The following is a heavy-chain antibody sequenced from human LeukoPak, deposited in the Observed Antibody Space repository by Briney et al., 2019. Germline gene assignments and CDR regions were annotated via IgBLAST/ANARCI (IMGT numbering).Heavy chain of an antibody. Sequence: GGSLRLSCAASGFTFSSYGMHCVRQAPGKGLEWVAVISYDGSNKYYADSVKGRFTISRDNSKNTLYLQMNSLRAEDTALYYCAKASGMATTDLTDYWGQGTLVTVSS. CDR3: AKASGMATTDLTDY. V-gene: IGHV3-30*18. J-gene: IGHJ4*02. CDR2: ISYDGSNK. D-gene: IGHD5-12*01. CDR1: GFTFSSYG.